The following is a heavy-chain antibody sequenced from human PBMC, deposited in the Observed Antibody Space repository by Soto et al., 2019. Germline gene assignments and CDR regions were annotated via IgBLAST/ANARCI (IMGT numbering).Heavy chain of an antibody. CDR2: ISSNGGYT. J-gene: IGHJ6*02. V-gene: IGHV3-23*01. D-gene: IGHD3-9*01. CDR3: MTWSHKVLTGPDGYGMDV. Sequence: GALRLSCSASGGPFSGCALSWVRQAPGGGLEWVSFISSNGGYTNYADSVKGRFSISRDNSNNMLYLQMSSLRAEDSAIYYCMTWSHKVLTGPDGYGMDVWGQGTTV. CDR1: GGPFSGCA.